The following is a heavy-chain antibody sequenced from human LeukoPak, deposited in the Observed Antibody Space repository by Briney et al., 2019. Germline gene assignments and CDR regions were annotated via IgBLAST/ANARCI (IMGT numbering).Heavy chain of an antibody. CDR2: SRSDAKGE. J-gene: IGHJ4*02. CDR1: GFTFSNYG. CDR3: ARDFWSGYYAGY. Sequence: PGGSLRLSCAVSGFTFSNYGMHWVRQAQGKGLEWVAFSRSDAKGEYYADSVKGRFTISRDNSKNTLYLQMNSLRPDDTALYYCARDFWSGYYAGYWGRGALVTVSS. V-gene: IGHV3-30*02. D-gene: IGHD3-3*01.